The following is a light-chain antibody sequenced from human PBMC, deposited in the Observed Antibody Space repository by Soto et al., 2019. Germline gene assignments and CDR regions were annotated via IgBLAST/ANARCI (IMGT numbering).Light chain of an antibody. J-gene: IGKJ3*01. Sequence: EISLTQSPATLSLSPGERATLSCRASQGFKIFFAWNKQKPGQAPRPLIYDASYRATGVPARFSASGSGTDFTLTISSIEPEDFAVYYCQQRSSWPATFGPGTKVHIK. V-gene: IGKV3-11*01. CDR1: QGFKIF. CDR2: DAS. CDR3: QQRSSWPAT.